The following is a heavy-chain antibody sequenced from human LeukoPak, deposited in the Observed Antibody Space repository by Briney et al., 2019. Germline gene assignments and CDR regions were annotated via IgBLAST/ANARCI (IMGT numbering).Heavy chain of an antibody. J-gene: IGHJ3*02. V-gene: IGHV4-39*07. CDR3: ARDLKPRAPDAFDI. D-gene: IGHD3-9*01. CDR2: VYYSGST. Sequence: SETLCLTCTVSGGSISSSSYYWGWIRQPPGKGLESIGSVYYSGSTYYNPSLKSRVTISVDTSKNQLSLKLSSVTAADTAVYYCARDLKPRAPDAFDIWGQGTMVTVSS. CDR1: GGSISSSSYY.